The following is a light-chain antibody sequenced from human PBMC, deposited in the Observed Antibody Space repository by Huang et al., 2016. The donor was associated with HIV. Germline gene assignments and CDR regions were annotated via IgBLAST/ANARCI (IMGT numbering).Light chain of an antibody. CDR3: QQRKNWIA. CDR2: DAS. Sequence: ETVLTQSPATLSLSPEDRATLSCRASQNVGNSLAWYQQKLGRAPRLLIYDASNRATGIPARFSGRGSGTDFTLTISGLEPEDFAVYYCQQRKNWIAFGGGTKVEMK. CDR1: QNVGNS. V-gene: IGKV3-11*01. J-gene: IGKJ4*01.